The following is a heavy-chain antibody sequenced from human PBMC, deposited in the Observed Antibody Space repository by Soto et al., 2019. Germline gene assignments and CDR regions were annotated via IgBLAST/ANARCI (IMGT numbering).Heavy chain of an antibody. D-gene: IGHD6-6*01. CDR2: ISGSGGST. J-gene: IGHJ4*02. CDR3: AKGRYSSSSGFDY. Sequence: VGSLRLSCAASGFTFSSYAMSWVRQAPGKGLEWVSAISGSGGSTYYADSVKGRFTISRDNSKNTLYLQMNSLRAEDTAVYYCAKGRYSSSSGFDYWGQGTLVTSPQ. CDR1: GFTFSSYA. V-gene: IGHV3-23*01.